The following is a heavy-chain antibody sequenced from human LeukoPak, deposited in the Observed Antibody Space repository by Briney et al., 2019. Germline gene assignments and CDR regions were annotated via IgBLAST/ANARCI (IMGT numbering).Heavy chain of an antibody. J-gene: IGHJ3*02. Sequence: PSETLSLTRTVSGGSISSYYWSWIRQPPGKGPEWIGYIYYSGSTNYNPSLKSRVTISVDTSKNQFSLKLSSVTAADTAVYYCARERNLGAFDIWGQGTMVTVSS. CDR3: ARERNLGAFDI. V-gene: IGHV4-59*12. CDR2: IYYSGST. CDR1: GGSISSYY.